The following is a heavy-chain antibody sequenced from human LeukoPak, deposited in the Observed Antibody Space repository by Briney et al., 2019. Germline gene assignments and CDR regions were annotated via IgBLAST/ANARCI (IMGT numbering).Heavy chain of an antibody. J-gene: IGHJ4*02. CDR2: INHSGST. V-gene: IGHV4-34*01. CDR1: GGSFSGYY. Sequence: PSETLSFTCAVYGGSFSGYYWSWIRQPPGKGLEWIGEINHSGSTNYNPSLKSRVTISVDTSKNQFSLKLSSVTAADTAVYYCARVPFHYWGQGTLVTVSS. CDR3: ARVPFHY.